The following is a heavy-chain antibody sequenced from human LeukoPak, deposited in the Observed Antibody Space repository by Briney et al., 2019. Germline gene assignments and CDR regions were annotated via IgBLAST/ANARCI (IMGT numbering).Heavy chain of an antibody. V-gene: IGHV3-48*03. CDR1: GFTFSNYE. J-gene: IGHJ3*02. Sequence: GGSLRLSCAASGFTFSNYEMNWVRQAPGKGLEWISYISGGGSTIYYADSVKGRFTISRDNAKNSLYLQMNSLRAEDTAVYYCARGVNNWNIDVFDIWGQGTMVTVSS. CDR2: ISGGGSTI. CDR3: ARGVNNWNIDVFDI. D-gene: IGHD1/OR15-1a*01.